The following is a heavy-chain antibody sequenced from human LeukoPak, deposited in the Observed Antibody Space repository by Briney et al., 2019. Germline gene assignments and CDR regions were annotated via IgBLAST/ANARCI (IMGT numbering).Heavy chain of an antibody. J-gene: IGHJ3*02. CDR1: GGSISSGGYS. CDR3: ATSNWGWNAFDI. D-gene: IGHD7-27*01. Sequence: PSETLSLTCAVSGGSISSGGYSWSWIRQPPGKGLEWIGYIYHSGSTYYNPSLKSRVTISVGRSKNQFSLKLSSVTAADTAVYYCATSNWGWNAFDIWGQGTMVTVSS. CDR2: IYHSGST. V-gene: IGHV4-30-2*01.